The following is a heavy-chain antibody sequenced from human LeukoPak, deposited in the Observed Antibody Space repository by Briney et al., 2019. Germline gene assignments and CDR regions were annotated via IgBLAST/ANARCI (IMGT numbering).Heavy chain of an antibody. D-gene: IGHD5-18*01. J-gene: IGHJ6*03. CDR3: ARVGYSYVINDWSRTGLGAYPTKYYYHMDV. V-gene: IGHV4-34*01. Sequence: PSETLSLTCAVYGGSFSGYYWSWRRQPPGKGLEWDGEINHSESTNYNPSLKSTVTISGDTSKNQFSLKLSSVTAADTAVYFCARVGYSYVINDWSRTGLGAYPTKYYYHMDVWGKGTTVTVSS. CDR2: INHSEST. CDR1: GGSFSGYY.